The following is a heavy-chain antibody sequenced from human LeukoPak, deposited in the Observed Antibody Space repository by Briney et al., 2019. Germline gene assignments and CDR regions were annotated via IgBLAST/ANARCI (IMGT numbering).Heavy chain of an antibody. Sequence: SQTLSLTCAVSGGSISSGGYYWSWIRQHPGKGLEWIGYIYYSGSTYYNPSLKSRVTISVDTSKSQFSLKLSSVTAADTAVYYCARDKAQSYDSSEESAFDIWGQGTMVTVSS. CDR3: ARDKAQSYDSSEESAFDI. CDR2: IYYSGST. D-gene: IGHD3-22*01. CDR1: GGSISSGGYY. J-gene: IGHJ3*02. V-gene: IGHV4-31*11.